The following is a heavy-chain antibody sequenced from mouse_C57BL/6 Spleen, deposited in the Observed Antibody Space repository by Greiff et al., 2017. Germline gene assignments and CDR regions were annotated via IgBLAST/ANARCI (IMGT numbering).Heavy chain of an antibody. J-gene: IGHJ3*01. V-gene: IGHV1-22*01. D-gene: IGHD2-4*01. CDR2: INPNNGGT. Sequence: EVKLQESGPELVKPGASVKMSCKASGYTFTDYNMHWVKQSHGKSLEWIGYINPNNGGTSYNQKFKGKATLTVNKSSSTAYMERRSLTSEDSAVYYCARGVYDYDSWFAYWGQGTLVTVSA. CDR3: ARGVYDYDSWFAY. CDR1: GYTFTDYN.